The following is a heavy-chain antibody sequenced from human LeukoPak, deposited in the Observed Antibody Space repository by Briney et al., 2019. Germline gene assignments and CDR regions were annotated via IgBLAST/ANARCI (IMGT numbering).Heavy chain of an antibody. J-gene: IGHJ4*02. CDR1: GFTFSSYA. Sequence: GRSLRLSCAASGFTFSSYAMHWVRQAPGKGLEWVAVISYDGSNKYYADSVKGRFTISRDNSKNTLYLQMNSLRAEDTAVYYCARSSLAVAGSFDYWGQGTLVTVSS. CDR2: ISYDGSNK. D-gene: IGHD6-19*01. CDR3: ARSSLAVAGSFDY. V-gene: IGHV3-30*14.